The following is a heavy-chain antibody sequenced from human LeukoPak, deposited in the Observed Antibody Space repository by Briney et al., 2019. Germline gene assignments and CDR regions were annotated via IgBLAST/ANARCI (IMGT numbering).Heavy chain of an antibody. CDR1: GFTFSSYG. J-gene: IGHJ6*03. Sequence: GGSLRLSSAASGFTFSSYGMSWVRQAPGKGLEWVSAISGSGGSTYYADSVKGRFTISRDNSKNTLYLQMNSLRAEDTAVYYCAKEGSGYVYYYYYMDVWGKGTTVTISS. CDR3: AKEGSGYVYYYYYMDV. CDR2: ISGSGGST. V-gene: IGHV3-23*01. D-gene: IGHD3-22*01.